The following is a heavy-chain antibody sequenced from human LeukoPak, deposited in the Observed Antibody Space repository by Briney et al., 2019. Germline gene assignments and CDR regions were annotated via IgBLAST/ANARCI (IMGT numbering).Heavy chain of an antibody. J-gene: IGHJ5*02. CDR1: GGTFSSYA. V-gene: IGHV1-69*04. Sequence: ASVKVSCKASGGTFSSYAISWVRQAPGQGLEWMGRIIPILGIANYAQKFQGRVTITADKSTSTAYMELSSLRSEDTAVYYCARDNYAGANWFDPWGQGTQVTVSS. CDR2: IIPILGIA. CDR3: ARDNYAGANWFDP. D-gene: IGHD1-7*01.